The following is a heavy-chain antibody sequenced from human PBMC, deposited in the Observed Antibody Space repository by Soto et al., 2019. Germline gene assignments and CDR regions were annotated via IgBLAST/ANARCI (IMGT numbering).Heavy chain of an antibody. Sequence: PSETLSLTCTVSGDSISSDDYYWSWIRQPPGKGLEWVGYIYYTGRTSYNPSLESRLTISKDTSKNHFSLKLSSVSAADTAVYYCARDRSNSPDYFDYWGQGALVTVSS. CDR2: IYYTGRT. D-gene: IGHD6-6*01. CDR1: GDSISSDDYY. CDR3: ARDRSNSPDYFDY. V-gene: IGHV4-30-4*01. J-gene: IGHJ4*02.